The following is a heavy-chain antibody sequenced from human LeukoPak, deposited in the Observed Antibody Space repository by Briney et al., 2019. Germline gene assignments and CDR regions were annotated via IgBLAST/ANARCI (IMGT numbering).Heavy chain of an antibody. V-gene: IGHV3-53*04. Sequence: GGSLRLSCATSGFTVSSNYMSWVRQAPGKGLEWVSVIYSGGSTYYADSVKGRFTISRHNSKNTLYLQMNSLRAEDTAVYYCARVDYGGNPYYFDYWGQGTLVTVSS. D-gene: IGHD4-23*01. CDR2: IYSGGST. CDR3: ARVDYGGNPYYFDY. CDR1: GFTVSSNY. J-gene: IGHJ4*02.